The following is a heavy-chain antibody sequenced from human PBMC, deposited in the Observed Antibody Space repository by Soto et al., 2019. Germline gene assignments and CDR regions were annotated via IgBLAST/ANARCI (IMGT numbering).Heavy chain of an antibody. CDR2: ISYDGSNK. V-gene: IGHV3-30*18. CDR1: GFTFSSYG. J-gene: IGHJ3*02. D-gene: IGHD5-18*01. Sequence: QVQLVESGGGVVQPGRSLILSCAASGFTFSSYGMHWVRQAPGKGLEWVAVISYDGSNKYYADSVKGRFTISRDNSKNTLYLQMNSLRAEDTAVYYCAKGQDTAMVHDAFDIWGQGTMVTVSS. CDR3: AKGQDTAMVHDAFDI.